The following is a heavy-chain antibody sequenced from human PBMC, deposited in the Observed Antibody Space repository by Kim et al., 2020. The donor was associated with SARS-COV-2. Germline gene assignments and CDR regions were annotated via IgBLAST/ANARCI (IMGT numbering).Heavy chain of an antibody. CDR3: AKDMRDSSGYVFDY. D-gene: IGHD3-22*01. J-gene: IGHJ4*02. V-gene: IGHV3-43D*03. Sequence: ADPGKGPFTISRDKSKNSLYLQMNSLRAEDTALYYCAKDMRDSSGYVFDYWGQGTLVTVSS.